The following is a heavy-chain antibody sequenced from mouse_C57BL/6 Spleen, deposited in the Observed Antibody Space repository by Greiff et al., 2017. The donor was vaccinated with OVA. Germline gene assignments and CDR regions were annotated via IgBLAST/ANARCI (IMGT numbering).Heavy chain of an antibody. D-gene: IGHD6-1*01. CDR2: IDPSDSYT. V-gene: IGHV1-50*01. CDR1: GYTFTSYW. J-gene: IGHJ2*01. Sequence: VQLQQPGAELVKPGASVKLSCKASGYTFTSYWMQWVKQRPGQGLEWIGEIDPSDSYTNYNQKFKGKATLTVDTSSSTAYMQLSSLTSEDSAVYYCARYPLYYFDYWGQGTTLTVSS. CDR3: ARYPLYYFDY.